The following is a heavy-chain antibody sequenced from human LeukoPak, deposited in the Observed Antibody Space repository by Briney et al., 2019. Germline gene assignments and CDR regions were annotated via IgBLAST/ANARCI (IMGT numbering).Heavy chain of an antibody. CDR3: AKEGGTMVRGAYYLDY. V-gene: IGHV3-23*01. CDR1: GFTFSSYA. D-gene: IGHD3-10*01. J-gene: IGHJ4*02. Sequence: GGSLRLSCAASGFTFSSYAMSWVRQAPGKGLEWVSAISGSGGSTYYADSVKGRFTISRDNSKNTLYLQMNSLRAEDTAVYYCAKEGGTMVRGAYYLDYWGQGTLVTVSS. CDR2: ISGSGGST.